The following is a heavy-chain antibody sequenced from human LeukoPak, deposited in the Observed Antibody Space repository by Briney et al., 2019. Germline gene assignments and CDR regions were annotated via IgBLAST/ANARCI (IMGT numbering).Heavy chain of an antibody. CDR1: GFTFSGST. J-gene: IGHJ4*02. Sequence: GGSLRLSCAASGFTFSGSTMNWVRQAPGKGLEWVSFISTSSSYIYYADSVRGRFTISRDNAKNSLYLQMNSLRAEDTAVYYCARQQWLDGAYYFDFWGQGALVTVSS. V-gene: IGHV3-21*01. D-gene: IGHD6-19*01. CDR3: ARQQWLDGAYYFDF. CDR2: ISTSSSYI.